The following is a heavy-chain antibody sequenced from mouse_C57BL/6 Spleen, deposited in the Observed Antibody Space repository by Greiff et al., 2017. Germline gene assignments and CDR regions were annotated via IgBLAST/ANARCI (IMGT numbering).Heavy chain of an antibody. D-gene: IGHD1-1*01. CDR1: GYAFSSYW. J-gene: IGHJ2*01. V-gene: IGHV1-80*01. CDR3: ARGYYGSSCYFDY. Sequence: VQLQQSGAELVKPGASVKISCKASGYAFSSYWMNWVKQRPGKGLEWIGQIYPGDGDTNYNGKFKGKATLTADKSSSTACMQLSSLTSEDSAVYFCARGYYGSSCYFDYWGQGTTLTVSS. CDR2: IYPGDGDT.